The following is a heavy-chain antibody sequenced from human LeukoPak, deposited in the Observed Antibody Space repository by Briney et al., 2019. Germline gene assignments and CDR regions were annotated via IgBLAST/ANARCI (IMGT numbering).Heavy chain of an antibody. J-gene: IGHJ4*02. CDR2: IYYSGST. V-gene: IGHV4-59*01. Sequence: SETLSLTCTVSGGSISSYYWSLIRKPPGKGLEWIGYIYYSGSTNYNPSLKSRVTISVDTSKNQFSLKLSSVTAADTAVYYCARAAYCSGGSCYAFDYWGQGTLVTVSS. CDR3: ARAAYCSGGSCYAFDY. D-gene: IGHD2-15*01. CDR1: GGSISSYY.